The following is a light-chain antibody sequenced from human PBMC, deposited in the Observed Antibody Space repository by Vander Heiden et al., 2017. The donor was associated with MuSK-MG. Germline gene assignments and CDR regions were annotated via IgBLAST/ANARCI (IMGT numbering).Light chain of an antibody. J-gene: IGKJ2*01. V-gene: IGKV3-11*01. Sequence: EIVLTQSPATLSLSPGARATLSCRASQSISRYLAWYQQKPGQAPRLLIYDASNRATDSPARFSGSGSGTDFTLTISSLAPEDLAVYYCQQRSNGPRTFGQGTKLEIK. CDR3: QQRSNGPRT. CDR2: DAS. CDR1: QSISRY.